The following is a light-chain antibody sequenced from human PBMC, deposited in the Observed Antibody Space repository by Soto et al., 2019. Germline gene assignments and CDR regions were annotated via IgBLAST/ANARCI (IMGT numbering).Light chain of an antibody. CDR1: QSVIISY. J-gene: IGKJ1*01. Sequence: EIVLTQSPGTLSLSPGERATLSCRASQSVIISYLTWYQQKPGQAPRLLIYGASARATGIPDRLSGSGSGTDFTLTISRLEPEDFAVYYCQQYGTSSWTFGQGTKVDI. CDR3: QQYGTSSWT. CDR2: GAS. V-gene: IGKV3-20*01.